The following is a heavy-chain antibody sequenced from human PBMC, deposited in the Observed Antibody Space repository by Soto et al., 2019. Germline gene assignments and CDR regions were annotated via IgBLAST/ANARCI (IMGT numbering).Heavy chain of an antibody. V-gene: IGHV3-23*01. D-gene: IGHD3-10*01. CDR1: GFTFSGYA. Sequence: VQLLDSGGGLVQPGGSLRLSCAASGFTFSGYALTWVRQAPGKGLEWVSAISGGGDATFYADSVKGRFTISRDNSKNPLYLQMNTLRAEDTAVYYCARKVSGSTGRPDLWYFDLWGRGTLVTVSS. CDR3: ARKVSGSTGRPDLWYFDL. J-gene: IGHJ2*01. CDR2: ISGGGDAT.